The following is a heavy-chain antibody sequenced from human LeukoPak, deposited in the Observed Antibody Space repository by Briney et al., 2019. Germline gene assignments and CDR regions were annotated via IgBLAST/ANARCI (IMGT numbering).Heavy chain of an antibody. J-gene: IGHJ1*01. V-gene: IGHV1-8*02. Sequence: ASVKVSCKASGYTFTSYDINWVRQATGQGLEWMGWMNPNSGNTGYAQKFQGRVTMTTDTSTSTAYMELRSLRSDDTAVYYCARDLSVAGTYPFQHWGQGTLVTVSS. D-gene: IGHD6-19*01. CDR2: MNPNSGNT. CDR1: GYTFTSYD. CDR3: ARDLSVAGTYPFQH.